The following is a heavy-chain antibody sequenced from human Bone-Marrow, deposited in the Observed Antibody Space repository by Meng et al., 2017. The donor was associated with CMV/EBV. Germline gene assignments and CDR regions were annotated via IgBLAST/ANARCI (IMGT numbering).Heavy chain of an antibody. CDR1: GFTFGDYA. Sequence: GESLKISCTASGFTFGDYAMGWVRQAPGKGLEWVGFIRSKAYGGTTEYAASVKGRFTISRDDSKSIAYLQMNSLKTEDTAVYYCTTLDYDFWSGDYYYGMDVWGQGTTVTVSS. D-gene: IGHD3-3*01. V-gene: IGHV3-49*04. J-gene: IGHJ6*02. CDR3: TTLDYDFWSGDYYYGMDV. CDR2: IRSKAYGGTT.